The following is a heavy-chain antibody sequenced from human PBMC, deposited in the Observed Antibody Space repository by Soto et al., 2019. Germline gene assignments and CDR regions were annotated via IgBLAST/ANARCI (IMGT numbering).Heavy chain of an antibody. V-gene: IGHV4-31*03. CDR3: ARFYMVRGVMGAVDI. Sequence: QVQLQESGPGLVKPSQTLSLTCTVSGGSISSGGYYWSWIRQHPGKGLEWIGYIYYIGSTYYNPSLKSRVSISLDTSKNQFSLKLSSVTAADTAVYYCARFYMVRGVMGAVDIWGQGTMVTVSS. CDR1: GGSISSGGYY. J-gene: IGHJ3*02. CDR2: IYYIGST. D-gene: IGHD3-10*01.